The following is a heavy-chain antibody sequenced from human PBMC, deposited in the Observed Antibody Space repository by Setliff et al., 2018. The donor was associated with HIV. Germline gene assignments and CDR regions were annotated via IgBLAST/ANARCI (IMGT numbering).Heavy chain of an antibody. V-gene: IGHV4-39*07. CDR1: GDLIRNSYYY. D-gene: IGHD3-22*01. CDR3: ARDMATYFDESGYCESVHHDGFDL. CDR2: INHSGRT. Sequence: NPSETLSLTCDVSGDLIRNSYYYWAWIRQSPGKGLEWIAEINHSGRTNYNPSLKSRVTISVDTSKNQFSLKLTSVTAAGTAVYYCARDMATYFDESGYCESVHHDGFDLWGQGTMVTVSS. J-gene: IGHJ3*01.